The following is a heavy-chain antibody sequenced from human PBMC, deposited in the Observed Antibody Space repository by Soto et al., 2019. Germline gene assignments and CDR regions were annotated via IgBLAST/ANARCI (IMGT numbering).Heavy chain of an antibody. Sequence: ESGGGLVQPGGSLRPSCAASGFTFSDHYMDWVRQAPGKGLEWVGRSRDKVHSHTTEYAASVKGRFTISRGDSENSLYLQMNSLKTEDTAVYYCARGVVSTGDFDYWGQGTLVTVSS. CDR2: SRDKVHSHTT. V-gene: IGHV3-72*01. J-gene: IGHJ4*02. CDR1: GFTFSDHY. D-gene: IGHD5-12*01. CDR3: ARGVVSTGDFDY.